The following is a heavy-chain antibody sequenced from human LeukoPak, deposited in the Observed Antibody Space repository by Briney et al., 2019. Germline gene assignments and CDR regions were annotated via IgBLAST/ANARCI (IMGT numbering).Heavy chain of an antibody. CDR3: ARTHTTFFDY. CDR1: GFTFSSYW. CDR2: IRQDGTEK. V-gene: IGHV3-7*03. Sequence: GGSLRLSCAASGFTFSSYWMSWVRQAPGKGLEWVANIRQDGTEKYFVDSVEGRFIISRDNAKNSLYLQMNSLRAEDTAAYYCARTHTTFFDYWGQGTLVTVSS. D-gene: IGHD1-1*01. J-gene: IGHJ4*02.